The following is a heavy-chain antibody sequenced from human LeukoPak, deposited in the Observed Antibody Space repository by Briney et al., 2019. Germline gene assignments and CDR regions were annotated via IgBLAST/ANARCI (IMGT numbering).Heavy chain of an antibody. V-gene: IGHV4-59*01. Sequence: ETLSLTCTVSGGSIISYFWSWIRQPPGKGPEWIGYIFDSGTTNYNPSTNYNPSLKSRVTVSLDTSKNHFSLKLSSVTAAGTAVYFCARGGVTTIAQYDYWGQGILVTVSS. CDR1: GGSIISYF. CDR3: ARGGVTTIAQYDY. D-gene: IGHD5-12*01. J-gene: IGHJ4*02. CDR2: IFDSGTTNYNPST.